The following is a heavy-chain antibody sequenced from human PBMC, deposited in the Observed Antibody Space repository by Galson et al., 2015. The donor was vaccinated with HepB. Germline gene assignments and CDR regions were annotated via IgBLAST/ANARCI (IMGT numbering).Heavy chain of an antibody. Sequence: SLRLSCAASGFTFSSYAMHWVRQAPGKGLEWVAVISYDGSNKYYADSVKGRFTISRDNSKNTLYLQMNSLRAEDTAVYYCASGYCSGGSCHEVQAFDIWGQGTMVTVSS. CDR2: ISYDGSNK. D-gene: IGHD2-15*01. CDR3: ASGYCSGGSCHEVQAFDI. V-gene: IGHV3-30-3*01. J-gene: IGHJ3*02. CDR1: GFTFSSYA.